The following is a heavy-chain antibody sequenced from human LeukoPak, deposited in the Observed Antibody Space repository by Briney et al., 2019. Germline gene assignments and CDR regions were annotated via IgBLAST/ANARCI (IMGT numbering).Heavy chain of an antibody. D-gene: IGHD3-22*01. Sequence: PSETLSLTCAVYGGSFSGYYWSWIRQPPGKGLEWIGEINHSGSTNYNPSLKSRVTISVDTSKNQFSLKLSSVTAADTAVYYCARDLNYYYDSSGYYYSWAFDIWGQGTMVTVSS. CDR1: GGSFSGYY. CDR2: INHSGST. CDR3: ARDLNYYYDSSGYYYSWAFDI. J-gene: IGHJ3*02. V-gene: IGHV4-34*01.